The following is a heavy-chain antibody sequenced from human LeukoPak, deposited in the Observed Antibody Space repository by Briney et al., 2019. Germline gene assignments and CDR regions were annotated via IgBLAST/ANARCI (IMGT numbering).Heavy chain of an antibody. Sequence: RGSLRLSCAASGFTFSNYGMHWVRQAPGKGLEWVAFIRYDGSNKYYADSVKGRFTISRDNSKNTLYLQMNSLRAEDTAVYYCAKDRGNWNYFDYWGQGTLVTVSS. D-gene: IGHD1-1*01. CDR1: GFTFSNYG. CDR2: IRYDGSNK. V-gene: IGHV3-30*02. J-gene: IGHJ4*02. CDR3: AKDRGNWNYFDY.